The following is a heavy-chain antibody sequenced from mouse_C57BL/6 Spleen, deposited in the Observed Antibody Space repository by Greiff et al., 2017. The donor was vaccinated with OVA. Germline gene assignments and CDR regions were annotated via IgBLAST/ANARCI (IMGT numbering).Heavy chain of an antibody. D-gene: IGHD2-1*01. V-gene: IGHV3-6*01. CDR1: GYSITSGYY. CDR3: ARCLYYGNYVDV. J-gene: IGHJ1*03. Sequence: EVKLQESGPGLVKPSQSLSLTCSVTGYSITSGYYWNWIRQFPGNKLEWMGYISYDGSNNYNPSLKNRISITRDTSKNQFFLKLNSVTTEDTATYYCARCLYYGNYVDVWGTGTTVTVSS. CDR2: ISYDGSN.